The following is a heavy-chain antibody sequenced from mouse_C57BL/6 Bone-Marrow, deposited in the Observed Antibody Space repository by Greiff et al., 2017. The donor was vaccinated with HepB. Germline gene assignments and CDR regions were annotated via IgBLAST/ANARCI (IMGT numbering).Heavy chain of an antibody. Sequence: VQLQQSGAELVRPGASVKLSCTASGFNIKDDYMHWVKQRPEQGLEWIGWIDPENGDTEYASKFQGKATITADTSSNTAYLQLSSLTSEDTAVYYCTRRTGPYYFDYWGQGTTLTVSS. V-gene: IGHV14-4*01. CDR2: IDPENGDT. D-gene: IGHD4-1*01. CDR1: GFNIKDDY. J-gene: IGHJ2*01. CDR3: TRRTGPYYFDY.